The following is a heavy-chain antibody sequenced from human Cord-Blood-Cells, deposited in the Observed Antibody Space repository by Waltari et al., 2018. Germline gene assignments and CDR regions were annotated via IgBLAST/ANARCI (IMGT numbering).Heavy chain of an antibody. V-gene: IGHV1-2*04. Sequence: QVQLVQSGAEVKKPGASVKVSCKASGYTFTGYYLPWVRQAPGQGLEWMGWINPNSGGTNYAQKFQGWVTMTRDTSISTAYMELSRLRSDDTAVYYCARGGIAAAGTDAFDIWGQGTMVTVSS. CDR2: INPNSGGT. CDR1: GYTFTGYY. J-gene: IGHJ3*02. CDR3: ARGGIAAAGTDAFDI. D-gene: IGHD6-13*01.